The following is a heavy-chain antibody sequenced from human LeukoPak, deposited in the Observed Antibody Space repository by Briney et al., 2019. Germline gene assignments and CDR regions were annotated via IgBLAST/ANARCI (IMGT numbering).Heavy chain of an antibody. D-gene: IGHD2-21*01. CDR2: IKSKTDGGTI. CDR1: GFTVNSAF. J-gene: IGHJ4*02. CDR3: TENPYLSVRDY. Sequence: GGSLRLSCAVSGFTVNSAFVTWVRQPPGKGLECVGRIKSKTDGGTIDYAAPVKGRFTISRDDSKNTLFLQMNSLKTDDTAVYYRTENPYLSVRDYWGQETLVTVSS. V-gene: IGHV3-15*01.